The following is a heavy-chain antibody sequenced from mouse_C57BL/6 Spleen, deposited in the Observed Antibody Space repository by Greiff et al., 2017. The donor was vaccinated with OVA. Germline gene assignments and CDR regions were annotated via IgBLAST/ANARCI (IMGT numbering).Heavy chain of an antibody. CDR2: ISYDGSN. Sequence: EVQLVESGPGLVKPSQSLSLTCSVTGYSITSGYYWNWIRQFPGNKLEWMGYISYDGSNNYNPSLHNRISITRDPSKNQFFLKLNSVTTEDTATYYCAVEFLAYWGQGTLVTVSA. J-gene: IGHJ3*01. V-gene: IGHV3-6*01. CDR1: GYSITSGYY. CDR3: AVEFLAY.